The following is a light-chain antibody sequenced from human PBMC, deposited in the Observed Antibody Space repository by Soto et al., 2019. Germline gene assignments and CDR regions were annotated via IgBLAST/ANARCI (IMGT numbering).Light chain of an antibody. CDR2: DAS. CDR1: QDIGNY. CDR3: QQYETLPIT. J-gene: IGKJ5*01. V-gene: IGKV1-33*01. Sequence: DIQMTQSPSSLSASVGDRVSITCQASQDIGNYLNWYQQIPGKAPKLLIFDASNLESGVPSRFSGREPGTDFTFTTSSLQPEDIATYYCQQYETLPITFGQGTRLEIK.